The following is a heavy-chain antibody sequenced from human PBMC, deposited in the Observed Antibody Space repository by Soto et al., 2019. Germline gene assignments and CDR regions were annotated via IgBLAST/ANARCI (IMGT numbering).Heavy chain of an antibody. CDR1: GYTFTGYY. D-gene: IGHD2-15*01. J-gene: IGHJ6*02. V-gene: IGHV1-2*04. Sequence: GASVKVSCKASGYTFTGYYMHWARQAPGQGLEWMGWINPNSGGTNYAQKFQGWVTMTRDTSISTAYMELSRLRSDDTAVYYCARERKYCSGGSCSPDYYYGMDVWGQGTTVTVSS. CDR3: ARERKYCSGGSCSPDYYYGMDV. CDR2: INPNSGGT.